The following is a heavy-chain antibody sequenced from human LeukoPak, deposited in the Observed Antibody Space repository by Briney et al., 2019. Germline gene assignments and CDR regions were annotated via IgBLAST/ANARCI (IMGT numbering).Heavy chain of an antibody. J-gene: IGHJ4*02. V-gene: IGHV3-48*03. Sequence: GGSLRLSCAASGFTFSSYEMNWVRQAPGKGLEWVAYIGSSGNTMYYADSVKGRFTISRDNTKNSLFLQMNSLRAEDTAVYFCARDYDWGQGTLVTVSS. CDR3: ARDYD. CDR1: GFTFSSYE. CDR2: IGSSGNTM. D-gene: IGHD3-16*01.